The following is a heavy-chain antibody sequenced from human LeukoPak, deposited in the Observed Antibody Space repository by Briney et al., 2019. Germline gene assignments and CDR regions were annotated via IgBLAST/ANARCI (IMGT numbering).Heavy chain of an antibody. CDR2: ISGSGGRT. CDR1: GLTFSSYA. D-gene: IGHD3-16*01. Sequence: WGSLRLSCAASGLTFSSYAMSWVRQAPGKGLEWASAISGSGGRTYYADSVKGRFTISRDNTRSTLYLQMNSLRAEDTAVYYCAKGGSHYYYNNMDVWGQGTTAAVSS. J-gene: IGHJ6*02. V-gene: IGHV3-23*01. CDR3: AKGGSHYYYNNMDV.